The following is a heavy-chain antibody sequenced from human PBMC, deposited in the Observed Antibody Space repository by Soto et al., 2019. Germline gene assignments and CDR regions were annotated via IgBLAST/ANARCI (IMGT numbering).Heavy chain of an antibody. D-gene: IGHD6-19*01. J-gene: IGHJ4*02. Sequence: LRLSCSASGFTFNIYGMHWVRQAPDKGLEWVALISYDGSNQYYADSVKGRFTISRDNSKNTLFLQMNSLRADDTAVYYCAKDQASGQGSCGCWGQGNLVTVS. CDR2: ISYDGSNQ. V-gene: IGHV3-30*18. CDR1: GFTFNIYG. CDR3: AKDQASGQGSCGC.